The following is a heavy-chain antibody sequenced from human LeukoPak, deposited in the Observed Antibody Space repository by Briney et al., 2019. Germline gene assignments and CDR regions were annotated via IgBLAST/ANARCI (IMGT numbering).Heavy chain of an antibody. D-gene: IGHD3-3*01. V-gene: IGHV4-59*01. Sequence: SETLSLTCTVSGGSISSYYWSWIRQPPGKGLEWIGYIYYSGSTNYNPSLKSRVTISVDTSKSQFSLKLSSVTAADTAVYYCARIFDFWSANAFDPWGQGTLVTVSS. CDR3: ARIFDFWSANAFDP. J-gene: IGHJ5*02. CDR2: IYYSGST. CDR1: GGSISSYY.